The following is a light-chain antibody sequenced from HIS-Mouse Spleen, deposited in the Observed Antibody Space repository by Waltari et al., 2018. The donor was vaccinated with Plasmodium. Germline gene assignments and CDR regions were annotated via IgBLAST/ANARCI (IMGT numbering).Light chain of an antibody. J-gene: IGLJ2*01. Sequence: QSALTQPASVSGSPGQSITISCTGTSSDVGGYNYVSWYQQHPGKAPKLMIYDVSNRPSGVSNRFSGSKSGNTASLTISGLQAEDEAEYYCSSYTSSSTLVFGGGTK. CDR1: SSDVGGYNY. V-gene: IGLV2-14*03. CDR3: SSYTSSSTLV. CDR2: DVS.